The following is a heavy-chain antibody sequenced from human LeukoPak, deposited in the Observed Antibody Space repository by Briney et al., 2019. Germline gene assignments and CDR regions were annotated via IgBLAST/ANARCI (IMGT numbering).Heavy chain of an antibody. CDR1: GYTFTSYY. J-gene: IGHJ1*01. CDR2: INPSGGST. D-gene: IGHD2-21*01. Sequence: ASVKVSCKASGYTFTSYYMHWVRQAPGQGLEWMGIINPSGGSTSYAQKFQGRVTITADESTSTAYMELSSLRSEDTAVYYCASPVTETALWRKGYFQHWGQGTLVTVSS. CDR3: ASPVTETALWRKGYFQH. V-gene: IGHV1-46*01.